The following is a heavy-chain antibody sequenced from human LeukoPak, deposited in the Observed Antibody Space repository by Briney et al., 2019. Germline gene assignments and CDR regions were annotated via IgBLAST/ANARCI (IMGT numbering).Heavy chain of an antibody. CDR3: ARLAYSSSSFYFDY. V-gene: IGHV3-7*01. CDR2: IKQDGSEK. Sequence: GGSLRLSCAASGFTFSSYWMSWVRQAPGKGLEWVANIKQDGSEKYYVDSVKGRFTISRDNAKNPLYLQMNSLRAEDTAVYYCARLAYSSSSFYFDYWGQGTLVTVSS. D-gene: IGHD6-6*01. J-gene: IGHJ4*02. CDR1: GFTFSSYW.